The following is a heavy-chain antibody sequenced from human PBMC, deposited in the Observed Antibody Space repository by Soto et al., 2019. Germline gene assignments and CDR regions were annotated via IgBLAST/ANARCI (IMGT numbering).Heavy chain of an antibody. CDR1: GFTFSRFA. CDR3: AKEGERSHFQFDY. Sequence: GGSLRLFCAASGFTFSRFAMSWVRQAPGKGLEWISGISIRDTFYSDSVKGRFIISRDNSKNSLYLQMNSLRADHTAIYYCAKEGERSHFQFDYWVQGT. V-gene: IGHV3-23*01. J-gene: IGHJ4*02. D-gene: IGHD1-26*01. CDR2: ISIRDT.